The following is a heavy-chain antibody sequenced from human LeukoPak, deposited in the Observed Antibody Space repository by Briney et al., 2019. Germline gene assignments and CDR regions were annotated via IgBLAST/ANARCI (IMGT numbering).Heavy chain of an antibody. Sequence: PGGSLRLSCAASGFTFNSYTMNWVRQAPGKGLEWVSSISSSGNYIHYANSVKGRFTISRDNAKNSLYLQMNSLRAEDTALYYCARWVGYGDFDFWGQGTLATVSS. CDR2: ISSSGNYI. CDR1: GFTFNSYT. V-gene: IGHV3-21*01. J-gene: IGHJ4*02. D-gene: IGHD4-17*01. CDR3: ARWVGYGDFDF.